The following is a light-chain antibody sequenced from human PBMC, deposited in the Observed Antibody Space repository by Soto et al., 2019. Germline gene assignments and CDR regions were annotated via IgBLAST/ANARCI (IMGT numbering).Light chain of an antibody. J-gene: IGLJ1*01. CDR1: SSDVGSYNL. CDR2: EVS. Sequence: QSVLTQPASVSGSPGQSITISCTGTSSDVGSYNLVSWYQQHPGKAPKLMIYEVSKRPSGVSNRFSGSKSGNTASLTFSGLQAEDEADYYCCSYAGSSTFWVFGTGTKVTVL. V-gene: IGLV2-23*02. CDR3: CSYAGSSTFWV.